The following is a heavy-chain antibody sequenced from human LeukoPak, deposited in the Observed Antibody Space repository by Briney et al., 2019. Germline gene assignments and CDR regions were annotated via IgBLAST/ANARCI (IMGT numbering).Heavy chain of an antibody. Sequence: GGSLRLSCAASGFTFSSYAMSWVRQAPGKGLEWVSAISGSGGSTYYADSVKGRFTISRDNSKNKLYLQMNSLRAEDTAVYYCAKGQWLRFSSFDYWGQGTLVTVSS. V-gene: IGHV3-23*01. CDR2: ISGSGGST. CDR1: GFTFSSYA. D-gene: IGHD5-12*01. CDR3: AKGQWLRFSSFDY. J-gene: IGHJ4*02.